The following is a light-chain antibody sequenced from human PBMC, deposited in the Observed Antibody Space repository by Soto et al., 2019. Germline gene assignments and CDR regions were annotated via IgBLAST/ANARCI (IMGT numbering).Light chain of an antibody. V-gene: IGKV1-16*02. Sequence: DIQMTQSPSSLSASVGDRVTITCRASQDIGNSLAWIEQKPGKVPKSLIFGASSLQSGVPSKFSGSASRTEFPLTITIRQPENSATYCCLQYKCYPFTFDPGTNVEIK. CDR2: GAS. J-gene: IGKJ3*01. CDR3: LQYKCYPFT. CDR1: QDIGNS.